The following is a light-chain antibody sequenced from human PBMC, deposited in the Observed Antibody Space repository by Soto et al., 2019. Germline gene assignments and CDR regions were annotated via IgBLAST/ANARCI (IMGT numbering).Light chain of an antibody. CDR2: ADN. Sequence: QPVLTQPPSVSGAPGQRVTISCTGTTSNIGAGYDVHWYQQLPGTAPKLLIYADNNRPSGVPDRFSDSTSGTSASLAITGLQAEDEADYYCQSYDSSLSGYVFGGGTKVTVL. CDR3: QSYDSSLSGYV. J-gene: IGLJ2*01. V-gene: IGLV1-40*01. CDR1: TSNIGAGYD.